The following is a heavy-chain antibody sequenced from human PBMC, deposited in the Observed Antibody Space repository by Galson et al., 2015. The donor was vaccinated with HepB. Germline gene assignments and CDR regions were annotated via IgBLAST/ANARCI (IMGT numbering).Heavy chain of an antibody. CDR1: GFTFSSYA. D-gene: IGHD3-10*01. CDR3: VKGRAMVRASNFDS. Sequence: SLRLSCAASGFTFSSYAMHWVRQAPGKGLEYVSAISSNGGSTYYADSVKGRFTISRDNSKNTLYLQMSSLRAEDTAVYYCVKGRAMVRASNFDSWGQGTLVTVSS. J-gene: IGHJ4*02. CDR2: ISSNGGST. V-gene: IGHV3-64D*06.